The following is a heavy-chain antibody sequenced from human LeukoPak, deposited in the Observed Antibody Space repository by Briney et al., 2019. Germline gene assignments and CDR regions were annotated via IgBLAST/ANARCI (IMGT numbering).Heavy chain of an antibody. J-gene: IGHJ3*02. CDR2: ISAYNGNT. V-gene: IGHV1-18*01. Sequence: AASVKVSCKASGYTFTSYGISWVRQAPGQGLEWMGWISAYNGNTNYAQKLQGRVTMTTDTSTSTAYMELRSLRSDDTAVYYCASWWANGSGSYYRDAFDIWGQGTMVTVSS. D-gene: IGHD3-10*01. CDR3: ASWWANGSGSYYRDAFDI. CDR1: GYTFTSYG.